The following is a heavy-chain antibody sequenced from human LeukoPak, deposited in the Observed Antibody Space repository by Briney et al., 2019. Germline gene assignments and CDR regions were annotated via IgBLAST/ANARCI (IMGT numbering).Heavy chain of an antibody. CDR2: INPNSGGT. CDR1: GYTFTGYY. D-gene: IGHD2-21*02. CDR3: AREKGYCSGGSCETLAYCGGDCYSIDY. J-gene: IGHJ4*02. V-gene: IGHV1-2*02. Sequence: ASVKVSHTPSGYTFTGYYMHWVRQAPGQGLEWMGWINPNSGGTNYAQKFQGRVTMTRDTFISTAYMELSRLRSDDTAVYYCAREKGYCSGGSCETLAYCGGDCYSIDYWGQGTLVTVSS.